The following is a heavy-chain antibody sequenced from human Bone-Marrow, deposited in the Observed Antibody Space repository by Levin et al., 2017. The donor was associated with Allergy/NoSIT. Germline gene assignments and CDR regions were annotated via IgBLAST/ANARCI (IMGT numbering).Heavy chain of an antibody. CDR1: GVSVSNNTYS. Sequence: PSETLSLKCSVSGVSVSNNTYSWSWIRQPPGKRLEWIGYIHNDGSTNYNPSLKSRVTISVDTSKNQFSLRLSSVTAADTAMYYCARVLPGSLYYFDFLGQGTLVTVSS. CDR3: ARVLPGSLYYFDF. V-gene: IGHV4-61*01. J-gene: IGHJ4*02. CDR2: IHNDGST. D-gene: IGHD3-9*01.